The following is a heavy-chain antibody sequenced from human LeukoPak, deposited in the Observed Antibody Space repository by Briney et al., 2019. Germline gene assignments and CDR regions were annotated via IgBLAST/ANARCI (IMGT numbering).Heavy chain of an antibody. CDR3: ARKGWLRGGLTVTHAFDI. Sequence: GESLKISCKGSGYSFTSYWIGWVRQMPGKGLEWMGIINPGDSDTRYSPSFQGQVTISADKSISTAYLQWSSLKASDTAMYYCARKGWLRGGLTVTHAFDIWGQGTMVTVSS. CDR2: INPGDSDT. J-gene: IGHJ3*02. D-gene: IGHD5-12*01. V-gene: IGHV5-51*01. CDR1: GYSFTSYW.